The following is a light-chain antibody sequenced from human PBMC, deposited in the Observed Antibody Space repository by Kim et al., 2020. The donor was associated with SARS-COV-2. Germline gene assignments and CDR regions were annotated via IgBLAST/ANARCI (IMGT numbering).Light chain of an antibody. Sequence: VQSITIPCTGASSDVGGYNYVSWYQQHPGKAPKLMIYDVSKRPSGVSNRFSGSKSGNTASLTISGLQAEDEADYYCSSYTSSSTLFGGGTKLTVL. J-gene: IGLJ3*02. CDR3: SSYTSSSTL. CDR1: SSDVGGYNY. CDR2: DVS. V-gene: IGLV2-14*04.